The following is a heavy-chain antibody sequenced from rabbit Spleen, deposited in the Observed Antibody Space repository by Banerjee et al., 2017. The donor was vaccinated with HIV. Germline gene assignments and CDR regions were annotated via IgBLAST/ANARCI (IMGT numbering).Heavy chain of an antibody. Sequence: QEQLVESGGGLVQPGGSLKLSCKASGFDFSSYGVSWVRQAPGKGLEWIACINAATGKPVYATWAKGRFTISRTSSTTVTLRMTSLTGADTATYFCARDLVAVIGWNLYLWGQGTLVTVS. CDR1: GFDFSSYG. D-gene: IGHD1-1*01. CDR2: INAATGKP. J-gene: IGHJ3*01. V-gene: IGHV1S45*01. CDR3: ARDLVAVIGWNLYL.